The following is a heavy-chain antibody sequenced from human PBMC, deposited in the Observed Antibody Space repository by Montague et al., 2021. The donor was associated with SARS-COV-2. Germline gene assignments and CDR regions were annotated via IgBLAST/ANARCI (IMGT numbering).Heavy chain of an antibody. CDR1: GGSSSSSSYY. CDR2: MYYSGST. D-gene: IGHD3-10*01. CDR3: ARPPGGLLWFEEFDY. V-gene: IGHV4-39*01. Sequence: SETLSLTCTVSGGSSSSSSYYWGWIRQPPGKGLEWIGSMYYSGSTYYNPSLKSRVTISVDTSKNQSSLKLSSVTAADTAVYYCARPPGGLLWFEEFDYWGQGTLVTVSS. J-gene: IGHJ4*02.